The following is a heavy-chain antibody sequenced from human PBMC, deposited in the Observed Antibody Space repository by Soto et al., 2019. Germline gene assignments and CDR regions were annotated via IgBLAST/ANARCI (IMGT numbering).Heavy chain of an antibody. CDR2: IGDSGAST. CDR3: ATGAELDV. CDR1: GFSFSSFA. J-gene: IGHJ6*04. V-gene: IGHV3-23*01. Sequence: EVLLLESGGGLVQPGGSLRLSCEASGFSFSSFAMNWVRQAPGKGLEWVSAIGDSGASTYYADSVKGRFTISRDNSRNTLYLQLNRLSAEDTAVYYCATGAELDVWGNGTTVTVSS. D-gene: IGHD1-26*01.